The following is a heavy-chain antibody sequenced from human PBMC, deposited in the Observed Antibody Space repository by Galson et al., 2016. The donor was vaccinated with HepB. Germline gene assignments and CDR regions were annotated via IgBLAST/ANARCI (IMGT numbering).Heavy chain of an antibody. J-gene: IGHJ2*01. D-gene: IGHD2-21*02. CDR3: AKDWGYCGGDCPVYFDL. V-gene: IGHV3-74*01. CDR1: GFTFSSYW. Sequence: SLRLSCAASGFTFSSYWMHWVRQAPGKGLVWVSRINGDGSSTTYADSVKGRFTISRDNSKNTLYLQMNSLRTEDTAVYYCAKDWGYCGGDCPVYFDLWGRGTLVTVSS. CDR2: INGDGSST.